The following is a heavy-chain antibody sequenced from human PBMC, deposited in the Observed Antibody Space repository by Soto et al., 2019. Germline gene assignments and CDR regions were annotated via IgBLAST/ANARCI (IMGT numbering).Heavy chain of an antibody. D-gene: IGHD6-19*01. V-gene: IGHV3-30*03. CDR2: ISYDEIDK. CDR3: ATIAVADAGGMDV. J-gene: IGHJ6*02. CDR1: GFTFTSHA. Sequence: GGSLRLSXAASGFTFTSHAMHWVRQTPGKGLEWVAAISYDEIDKKYASSVKGRFTVSRDNVKNTLSLQMNSLRAEDTAVYYCATIAVADAGGMDVWGQGTTVTVSS.